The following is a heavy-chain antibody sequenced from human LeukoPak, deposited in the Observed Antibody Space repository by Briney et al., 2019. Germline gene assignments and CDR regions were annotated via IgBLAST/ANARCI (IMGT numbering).Heavy chain of an antibody. Sequence: PGGSLRLSCAASGFTFSHFAMSWVRQAPGKGLQWVSTISGSGNKTYDADSVKGRLTISRDNSKNTLYLQMTGLRAEDTAVYYCAKLKRVGIAPFDDWGQGILVTVSS. V-gene: IGHV3-23*01. J-gene: IGHJ4*02. CDR3: AKLKRVGIAPFDD. CDR1: GFTFSHFA. CDR2: ISGSGNKT. D-gene: IGHD3-10*01.